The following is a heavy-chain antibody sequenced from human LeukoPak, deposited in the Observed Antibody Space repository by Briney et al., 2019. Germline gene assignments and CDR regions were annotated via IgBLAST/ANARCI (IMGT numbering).Heavy chain of an antibody. D-gene: IGHD3-10*01. CDR2: ISGSGGST. CDR1: GFRFSSYN. V-gene: IGHV3-23*01. J-gene: IGHJ4*02. Sequence: GGSLRLSCAVSGFRFSSYNMNWVRQAPGKGLEWVSAISGSGGSTYYADSVKGRFTISRDNSKNTLYLQMNSLRAEDTAVYYCAKAEMVRGVISPTDYWGQGTLVTVSS. CDR3: AKAEMVRGVISPTDY.